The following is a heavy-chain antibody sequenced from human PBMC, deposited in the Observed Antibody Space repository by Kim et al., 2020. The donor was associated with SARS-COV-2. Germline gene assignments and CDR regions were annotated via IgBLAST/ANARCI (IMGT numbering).Heavy chain of an antibody. D-gene: IGHD2-2*01. CDR1: GFTFSSYA. J-gene: IGHJ5*02. V-gene: IGHV3-23*01. CDR3: AKDGGILGVPAATNWFDP. CDR2: ISGSGGST. Sequence: GGSLRLSCAASGFTFSSYAMSWVRQAPGKGLEWVSAISGSGGSTYYADSVKGRFTISRDNSKNTLYLQMNSLRAEDTAVYYCAKDGGILGVPAATNWFDPWGQGTLVTVSS.